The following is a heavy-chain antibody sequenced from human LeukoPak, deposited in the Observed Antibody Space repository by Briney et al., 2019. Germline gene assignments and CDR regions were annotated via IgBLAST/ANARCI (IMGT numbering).Heavy chain of an antibody. CDR1: GYTFTSYA. V-gene: IGHV1-3*01. CDR2: INAGNGNT. D-gene: IGHD1-26*01. Sequence: ASVKVSCKASGYTFTSYAMHWVRQAPGQRLEWMGWINAGNGNTKYSQKFQGRVNITRDTSASTAYMELSSLRSEDTAVYYCARDVVGATSYYYYYGMDVWGQGTTVTVSS. CDR3: ARDVVGATSYYYYYGMDV. J-gene: IGHJ6*02.